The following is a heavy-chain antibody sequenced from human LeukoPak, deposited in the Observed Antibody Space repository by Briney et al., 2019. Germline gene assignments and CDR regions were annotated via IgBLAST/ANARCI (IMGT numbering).Heavy chain of an antibody. V-gene: IGHV3-48*03. CDR3: ARNGGSSWFDY. D-gene: IGHD6-13*01. CDR1: GFTFSSYA. Sequence: GGSLRLSCAASGFTFSSYAMNWVRQAPGKGLEWVSYISSSGSTIYYADSVKGRFTISRDNAKNSLYLQMNSLRAEDAAVYYCARNGGSSWFDYWGQGTLVTVSS. J-gene: IGHJ4*02. CDR2: ISSSGSTI.